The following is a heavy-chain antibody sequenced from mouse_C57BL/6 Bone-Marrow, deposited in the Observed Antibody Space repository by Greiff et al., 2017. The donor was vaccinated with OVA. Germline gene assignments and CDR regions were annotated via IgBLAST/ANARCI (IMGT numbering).Heavy chain of an antibody. CDR3: ARGSSYFAWFAY. Sequence: VQLQQSVAELVRPGASVKLSCTASGFNIKNTYMHWVKQRPEQGLEWIGRIDPANGNTKYAPKFQGKATITADTSSTTAYLQLSSLTSEDTAIDYGARGSSYFAWFAYGGQGTLVTVSA. CDR2: IDPANGNT. J-gene: IGHJ3*01. V-gene: IGHV14-3*01. D-gene: IGHD1-1*01. CDR1: GFNIKNTY.